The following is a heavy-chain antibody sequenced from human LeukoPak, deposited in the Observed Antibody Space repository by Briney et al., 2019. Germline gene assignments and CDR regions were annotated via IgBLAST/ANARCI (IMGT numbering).Heavy chain of an antibody. V-gene: IGHV3-48*02. CDR3: ARDQGYGDAFDI. CDR2: ISSSSSSTI. D-gene: IGHD5-12*01. CDR1: GFTFSSYS. J-gene: IGHJ3*02. Sequence: GGSLRLSCAASGFTFSSYSMNWVRQAPGKGLEWVSYISSSSSSTIYYADSVKGRFTISRDNAKNSLYLQMNSLRDEDTAVYYCARDQGYGDAFDIWGQGTMVTVSS.